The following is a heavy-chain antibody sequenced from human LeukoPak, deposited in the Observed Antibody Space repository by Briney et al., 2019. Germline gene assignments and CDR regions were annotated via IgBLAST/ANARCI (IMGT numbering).Heavy chain of an antibody. J-gene: IGHJ4*02. CDR2: ISYSGST. V-gene: IGHV4-31*03. Sequence: SQTLSLTCTVSGGSISSDGFYWSWVRQHPGKGLEWIGYISYSGSTYYNPSLKSRVSVSLDTSKSQFSLNLTSVTAADTAVYFCARGPSYCDFWGQGTLVTVSS. CDR1: GGSISSDGFY. CDR3: ARGPSYCDF.